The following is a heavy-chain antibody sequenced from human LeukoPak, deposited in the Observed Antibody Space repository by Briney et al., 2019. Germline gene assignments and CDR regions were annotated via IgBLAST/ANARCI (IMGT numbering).Heavy chain of an antibody. D-gene: IGHD6-6*01. CDR2: IKSKTDGGTT. V-gene: IGHV3-15*01. CDR1: GFTFSNAW. CDR3: TTDGPYSSSYSFDY. J-gene: IGHJ4*02. Sequence: GGSLRLSCAASGFTFSNAWMSWVRQAPGKGLEWVGRIKSKTDGGTTDYAAPVKGRFTISRDDSKNTLYLQMNSLKTEDTAVYYCTTDGPYSSSYSFDYWGQGTLVTVSS.